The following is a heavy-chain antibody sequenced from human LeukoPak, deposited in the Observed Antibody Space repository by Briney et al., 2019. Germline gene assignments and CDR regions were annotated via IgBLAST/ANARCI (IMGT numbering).Heavy chain of an antibody. J-gene: IGHJ6*03. D-gene: IGHD6-13*01. Sequence: SVKVSCKASGGTFSSYAISWVRQAPGQGLEWMGGIIPIFGTANYAQKFQGRVTITADESTSTAYMELSSLRSEDTAVYYCARAAIAAARIYYYMDVWGKGTTVTVSS. V-gene: IGHV1-69*13. CDR1: GGTFSSYA. CDR3: ARAAIAAARIYYYMDV. CDR2: IIPIFGTA.